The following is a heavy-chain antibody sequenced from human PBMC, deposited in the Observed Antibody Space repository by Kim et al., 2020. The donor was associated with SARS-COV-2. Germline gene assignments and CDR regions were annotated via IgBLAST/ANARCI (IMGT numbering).Heavy chain of an antibody. D-gene: IGHD2-8*02. CDR3: AKSDCAGGTCFLINY. J-gene: IGHJ4*02. Sequence: GSVHGRFTISRDNSRNTLFLLMNALRAEDTAIYYCAKSDCAGGTCFLINYWGQGTLVTVSS. V-gene: IGHV3-23*01.